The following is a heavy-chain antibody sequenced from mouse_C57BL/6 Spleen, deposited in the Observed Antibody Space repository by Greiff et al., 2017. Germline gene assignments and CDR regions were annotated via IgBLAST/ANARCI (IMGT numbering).Heavy chain of an antibody. Sequence: EVHLVESGPGLVKPSQSLSLTCSVTGYSITSGYYWNWIRQFPGNKLEWMGYISYDGSNNYNPSLKNRISITRDTSKNQFFLKLNSVTTEDTATYYCARGVGYYAMDYWGQGTSVTVSS. CDR3: ARGVGYYAMDY. CDR2: ISYDGSN. CDR1: GYSITSGYY. V-gene: IGHV3-6*01. D-gene: IGHD1-1*02. J-gene: IGHJ4*01.